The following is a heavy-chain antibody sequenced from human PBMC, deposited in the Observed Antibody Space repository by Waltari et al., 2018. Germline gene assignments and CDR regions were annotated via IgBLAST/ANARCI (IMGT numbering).Heavy chain of an antibody. D-gene: IGHD5-12*01. J-gene: IGHJ3*01. CDR1: GVSITSNRHY. CDR2: VSYSGTT. Sequence: QLQLQESGPRLVRPSETLSLICRVSGVSITSNRHYWAWIRQSPGQGLEWIGTVSYSGTTYHSPSLKSRVSVSRVTSKNQVSLILGSVTAADMAVYYCATYIGASVGTAAFDVWGQGTMVTVSS. V-gene: IGHV4-39*01. CDR3: ATYIGASVGTAAFDV.